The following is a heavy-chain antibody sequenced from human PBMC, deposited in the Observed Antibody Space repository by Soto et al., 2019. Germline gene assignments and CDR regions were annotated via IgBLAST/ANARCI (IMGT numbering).Heavy chain of an antibody. CDR1: GFTFSTYA. Sequence: QVQLVESGGGVVLPGRSLRLSCAASGFTFSTYAMHWVRQAPGKGLEWVAVVSDNGDKTFYADSLRGRFTISRDNSKNTLSLQMNSLSAGDTALYFCAREVGSTFRLDSWGQGTLVSVSS. V-gene: IGHV3-30*04. CDR2: VSDNGDKT. J-gene: IGHJ4*02. D-gene: IGHD1-26*01. CDR3: AREVGSTFRLDS.